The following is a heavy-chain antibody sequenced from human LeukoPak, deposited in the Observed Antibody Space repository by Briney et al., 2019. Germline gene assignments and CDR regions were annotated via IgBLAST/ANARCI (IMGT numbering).Heavy chain of an antibody. Sequence: ASVKVSCKASGYTFTSYYMHWVRQAPGQGLEWMGIINPSGGSTSYAQKFQGRVTMTRDMSTSTVYMELSSLRSEDTAVYYCARDQGPPYGDYYYYYMDVWGKGTTVTVSS. J-gene: IGHJ6*03. CDR2: INPSGGST. CDR3: ARDQGPPYGDYYYYYMDV. CDR1: GYTFTSYY. V-gene: IGHV1-46*01. D-gene: IGHD4-17*01.